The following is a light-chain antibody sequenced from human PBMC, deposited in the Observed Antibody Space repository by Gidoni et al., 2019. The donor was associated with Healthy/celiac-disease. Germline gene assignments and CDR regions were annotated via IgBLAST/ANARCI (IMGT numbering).Light chain of an antibody. J-gene: IGKJ2*01. Sequence: IQMTQSPSSLSASVGDRVTITCRASQSISSYLNWYQQKPGKAPKLLIYAASSLQSGVPSRFSGSGSGTDFTLTIRSLQPEDFATYYCQQSYSTPRTFGQGTKLEIK. CDR2: AAS. CDR1: QSISSY. V-gene: IGKV1-39*01. CDR3: QQSYSTPRT.